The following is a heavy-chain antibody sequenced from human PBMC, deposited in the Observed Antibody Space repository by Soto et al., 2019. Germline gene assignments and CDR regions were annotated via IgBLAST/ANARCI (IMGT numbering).Heavy chain of an antibody. J-gene: IGHJ5*02. V-gene: IGHV4-59*01. D-gene: IGHD2-15*01. CDR3: ARDSPNYCSGGSCYSNWFEP. CDR1: GGSISSYY. CDR2: IYYSGST. Sequence: PSETLSLTCTVSGGSISSYYWSWIRQPPGKGLEWIGYIYYSGSTNYNPSLKSRVTISVDTSKNQFSLKLSSVTAADTAVYYCARDSPNYCSGGSCYSNWFEPWGQGTLVTVSS.